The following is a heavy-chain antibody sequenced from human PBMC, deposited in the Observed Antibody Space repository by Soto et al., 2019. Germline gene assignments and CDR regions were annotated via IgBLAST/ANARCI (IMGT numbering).Heavy chain of an antibody. J-gene: IGHJ6*02. V-gene: IGHV1-58*01. CDR1: GFTFTSSA. CDR2: IVVGSGNT. D-gene: IGHD2-15*01. Sequence: SVKVSCKASGFTFTSSAVQWVRQARGQRLEWIGWIVVGSGNTNYAQKFQERVTITRDMSTSTAYTELSSLRSEDTAVYYCATYCSGGSCYSGYYYGMDVWGQGTTVTVSS. CDR3: ATYCSGGSCYSGYYYGMDV.